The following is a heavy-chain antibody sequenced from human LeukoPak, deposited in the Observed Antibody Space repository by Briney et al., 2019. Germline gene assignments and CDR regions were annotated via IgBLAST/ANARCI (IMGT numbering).Heavy chain of an antibody. V-gene: IGHV3-21*04. J-gene: IGHJ4*02. D-gene: IGHD6-13*01. CDR1: GFPFSDYS. Sequence: NPGGSLRLSCAASGFPFSDYSMNWVRQAPGKGLEWVSSISSSGDYIYSADSVKGRFTISRDNPKNTLYPQMNSLRAEDTAVYYCGKDQNVAAAGYPYDYWGQGTLVTVSS. CDR3: GKDQNVAAAGYPYDY. CDR2: ISSSGDYI.